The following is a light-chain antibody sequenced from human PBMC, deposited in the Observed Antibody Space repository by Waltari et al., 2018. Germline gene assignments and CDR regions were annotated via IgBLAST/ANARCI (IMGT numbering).Light chain of an antibody. V-gene: IGKV3-11*01. J-gene: IGKJ4*01. CDR1: QTVRSY. Sequence: EIVLTQSPATLSLSPGERATLSCRASQTVRSYLAWYQQKPGQAPRLLIFHASNRATGIPSRFSVCGSVTDFTLTISSLEPEDFALYYCQQRSNWPLTFGGGTKVEIK. CDR3: QQRSNWPLT. CDR2: HAS.